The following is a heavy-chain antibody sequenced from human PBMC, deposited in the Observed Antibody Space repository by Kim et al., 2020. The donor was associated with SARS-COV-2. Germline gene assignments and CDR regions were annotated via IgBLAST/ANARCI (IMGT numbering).Heavy chain of an antibody. D-gene: IGHD2-2*01. CDR1: GYTFTSYY. Sequence: ASVKVSCKASGYTFTSYYMHWVRQAPGQGLEWMGIINPSGGSTSYAQKFQGRVTMTRDTSTSTVYMELSSLRSEDTAVYYCARTGWYQLPPDYYYYYGMDVWGQGTTVTVSS. V-gene: IGHV1-46*01. CDR3: ARTGWYQLPPDYYYYYGMDV. J-gene: IGHJ6*02. CDR2: INPSGGST.